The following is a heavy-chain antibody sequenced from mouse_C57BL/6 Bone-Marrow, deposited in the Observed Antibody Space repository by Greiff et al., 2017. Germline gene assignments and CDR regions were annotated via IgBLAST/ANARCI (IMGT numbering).Heavy chain of an antibody. D-gene: IGHD3-3*01. CDR2: IRLKSDNYAT. CDR3: TGRGRRAKDY. Sequence: EVMLVESGGGLVQPGGSMKLSCVASGFTFSNYWMNWVRQSPEKGLEWVAQIRLKSDNYATHYAESVKGRFTISRDDSTSSVYLQMNNLRDEDTGIYYCTGRGRRAKDYWGQGTSVTVSS. CDR1: GFTFSNYW. V-gene: IGHV6-3*01. J-gene: IGHJ4*01.